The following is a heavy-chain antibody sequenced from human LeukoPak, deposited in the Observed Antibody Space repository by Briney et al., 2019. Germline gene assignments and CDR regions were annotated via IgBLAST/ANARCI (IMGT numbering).Heavy chain of an antibody. V-gene: IGHV4-59*01. CDR2: IYYSGST. CDR3: ATDSSGYLGAFDI. J-gene: IGHJ3*02. Sequence: SETLSLTCTVSGGSISGYYWSWIRQPPGKGLEWIGYIYYSGSTNYNPSLKSRVTISVDTSKNQFSLKLSSVTAADTAVYYCATDSSGYLGAFDIWGQGTMVTVSS. CDR1: GGSISGYY. D-gene: IGHD3-22*01.